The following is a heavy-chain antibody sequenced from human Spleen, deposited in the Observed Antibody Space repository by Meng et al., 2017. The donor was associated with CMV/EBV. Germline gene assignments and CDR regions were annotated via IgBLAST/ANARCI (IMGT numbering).Heavy chain of an antibody. CDR3: ARAQMSSWYPRNPPFDY. CDR2: IIPIFCSA. V-gene: IGHV1-69*12. CDR1: GCTFSSYA. D-gene: IGHD6-13*01. Sequence: QWVPAGADVKKLGSSVNVPCNGSGCTFSSYAISWVRKALGQGFEEMGGIIPIFCSANYAQKFQGRVTITADESTSTAYMVLSSLRSEDTAVYYCARAQMSSWYPRNPPFDYWGQGTLVTVSS. J-gene: IGHJ4*02.